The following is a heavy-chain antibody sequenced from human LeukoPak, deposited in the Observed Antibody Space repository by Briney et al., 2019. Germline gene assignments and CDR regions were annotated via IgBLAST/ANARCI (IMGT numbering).Heavy chain of an antibody. Sequence: TGGSLRLSCAASGFTFSTYSMTWVRQAPGKGLEWVSYISYSSNSIYYADSVKGRFTISRDNAENSLYLQLNSLRAEDTAVYYCAKRYCSSTSCSFFDYWGQGTLVTVSS. CDR3: AKRYCSSTSCSFFDY. J-gene: IGHJ4*02. V-gene: IGHV3-48*04. CDR1: GFTFSTYS. CDR2: ISYSSNSI. D-gene: IGHD2-2*01.